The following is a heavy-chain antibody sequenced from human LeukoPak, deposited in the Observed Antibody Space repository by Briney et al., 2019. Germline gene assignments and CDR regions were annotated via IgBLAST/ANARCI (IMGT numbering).Heavy chain of an antibody. CDR2: ISSSSTI. V-gene: IGHV3-48*01. Sequence: PGGSLRLSCATSGFTFRSHGMHWVRQAPGKGLEWVSYISSSSTIYYADSVKGRFTISRDNAKNSLYLQMNSLRAEDTAVYYCARPRGDYDFWSGYYGLGYWGQGTLVTVSS. CDR3: ARPRGDYDFWSGYYGLGY. D-gene: IGHD3-3*01. CDR1: GFTFRSHG. J-gene: IGHJ4*02.